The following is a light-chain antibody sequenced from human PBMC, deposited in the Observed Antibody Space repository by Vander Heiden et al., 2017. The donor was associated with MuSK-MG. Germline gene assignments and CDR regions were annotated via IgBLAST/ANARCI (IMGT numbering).Light chain of an antibody. CDR2: AAS. J-gene: IGKJ1*01. CDR3: QQSYSTPPT. CDR1: QSISSY. V-gene: IGKV1-39*01. Sequence: DIKMTQSPSSLSASVGDRVTLTCRASQSISSYLNWYQQKPGKAPKLLIYAASSLQSGVPSRFSGSGSGTDFTLTISSLQPEDFATYYCQQSYSTPPTFGQGTKVEIK.